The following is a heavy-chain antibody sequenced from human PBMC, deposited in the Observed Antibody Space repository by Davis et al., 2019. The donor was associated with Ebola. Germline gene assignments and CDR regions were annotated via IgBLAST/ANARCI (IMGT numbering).Heavy chain of an antibody. CDR1: GYRFTNYW. J-gene: IGHJ4*02. CDR2: IYAGDSDT. D-gene: IGHD1-7*01. V-gene: IGHV5-51*01. Sequence: GESLKISCQASGYRFTNYWIGWVRQMPGKGLEWMGIIYAGDSDTRYSPSFQGQVTISADKSITTAYLQWRSLKASDTAVYYCARSGWNYGSHFDYWGQGTLVTVSS. CDR3: ARSGWNYGSHFDY.